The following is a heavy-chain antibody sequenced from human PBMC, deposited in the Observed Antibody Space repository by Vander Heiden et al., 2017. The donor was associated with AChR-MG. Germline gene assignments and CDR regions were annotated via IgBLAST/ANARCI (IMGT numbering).Heavy chain of an antibody. CDR1: GFTFSSYA. D-gene: IGHD2-2*01. V-gene: IGHV3-23*01. CDR2: ISGSGGST. J-gene: IGHJ5*02. CDR3: AKYIVPAAMKGNWFDP. Sequence: EVQLLESGGGLVQPGGSLRLSCAASGFTFSSYAMSWVRQAPGNGLEWVSAISGSGGSTYYADSVKGRFTISRDNSKNTRYLQMNSLRAEDTAVYYCAKYIVPAAMKGNWFDPWGQGTLVTVSS.